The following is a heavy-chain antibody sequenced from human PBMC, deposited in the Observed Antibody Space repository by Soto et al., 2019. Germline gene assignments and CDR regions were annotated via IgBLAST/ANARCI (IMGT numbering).Heavy chain of an antibody. CDR1: GFTFSSYS. Sequence: PGGSLRLSCAASGFTFSSYSMNWVRQTPGKGLEWVSYISSTSTTIYYADSVKGRFTISRDNAKNTLYLQMNSLRAEDTAVYYCANLGTLWFGEFPGGLWYPWGQGTLVPVSS. CDR3: ANLGTLWFGEFPGGLWYP. CDR2: ISSTSTTI. D-gene: IGHD3-10*01. V-gene: IGHV3-48*01. J-gene: IGHJ5*02.